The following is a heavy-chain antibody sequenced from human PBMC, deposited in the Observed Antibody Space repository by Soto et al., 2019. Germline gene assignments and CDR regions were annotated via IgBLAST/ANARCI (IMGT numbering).Heavy chain of an antibody. V-gene: IGHV4-31*03. CDR3: ARGRDGGYSYDDAFDI. CDR2: IYYSGST. D-gene: IGHD5-18*01. J-gene: IGHJ3*02. Sequence: QVQLQESGPGLVKPSQTLSLTCTVSGGSISSGGYYWSWIRQHPGKGLEWIGYIYYSGSTNYNPSLKSRVTISVDTSKNQVSLKLSSVTAADTAVYYCARGRDGGYSYDDAFDIWGQGTMVTVSS. CDR1: GGSISSGGYY.